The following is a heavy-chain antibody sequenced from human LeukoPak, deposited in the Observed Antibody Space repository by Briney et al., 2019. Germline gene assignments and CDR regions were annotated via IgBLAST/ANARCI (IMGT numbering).Heavy chain of an antibody. J-gene: IGHJ6*02. CDR2: ISGSGGST. V-gene: IGHV3-23*01. CDR3: AKERVAGTCYYYYGMDV. CDR1: GFTFSSYA. Sequence: GGSLRLSCAASGFTFSSYAMSWVRQAPGKGLEWVSAISGSGGSTYYADSVKGRFTISRDNSKNRLYLQMNSLRAEDTAVYYCAKERVAGTCYYYYGMDVWGQRTTVTVSS. D-gene: IGHD6-19*01.